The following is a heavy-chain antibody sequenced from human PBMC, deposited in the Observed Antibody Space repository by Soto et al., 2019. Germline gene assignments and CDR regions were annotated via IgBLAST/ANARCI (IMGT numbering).Heavy chain of an antibody. CDR1: GYTFTSYG. CDR2: ISPYNGNT. CDR3: AKEGLDFWSGYVGAHIVY. D-gene: IGHD3-3*01. J-gene: IGHJ4*02. V-gene: IGHV1-18*04. Sequence: QVQLVQSGAEVKKPGASVKVSCKASGYTFTSYGISWVRQAPGQGLEWMGWISPYNGNTNYAQNLQGRVTMTTDTSTSTAYMELRSLRSDDTAVYYCAKEGLDFWSGYVGAHIVYWGQGTLVTVSS.